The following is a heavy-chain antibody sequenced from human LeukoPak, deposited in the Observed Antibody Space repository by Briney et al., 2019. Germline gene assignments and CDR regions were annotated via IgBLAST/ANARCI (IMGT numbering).Heavy chain of an antibody. CDR1: GFTFSSYW. J-gene: IGHJ1*01. D-gene: IGHD3-16*01. CDR3: ARDYYDYVWGSYLY. V-gene: IGHV3-74*01. Sequence: GGSLRLSCAASGFTFSSYWMHWVRHAPGKGLVWVSRINSDGSSTSYADSVKGRFTISRDNAKNTLYLQMNSLRAEDTAVYYCARDYYDYVWGSYLYWGQGTLVTVSS. CDR2: INSDGSST.